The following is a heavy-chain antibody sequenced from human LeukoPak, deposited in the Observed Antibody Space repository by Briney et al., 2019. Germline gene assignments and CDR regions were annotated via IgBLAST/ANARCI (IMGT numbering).Heavy chain of an antibody. CDR3: GTSPLGGRVGTMAVRAK. V-gene: IGHV1-24*01. Sequence: VASVKVSCKVSGYTPTELSMHWVRQAPGKGLEWMGGFDPEDGETISAQKFQGRVTMTEDTSTDTASVELSSRGSEGRAVYYCGTSPLGGRVGTMAVRAKWGEGSLVSVSS. J-gene: IGHJ1*01. D-gene: IGHD3-10*01. CDR2: FDPEDGET. CDR1: GYTPTELS.